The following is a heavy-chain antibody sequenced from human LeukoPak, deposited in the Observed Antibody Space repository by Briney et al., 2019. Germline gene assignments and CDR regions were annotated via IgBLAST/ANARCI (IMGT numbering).Heavy chain of an antibody. CDR3: ARRYSYGSIWFDP. J-gene: IGHJ5*02. CDR1: GGSISSYY. V-gene: IGHV4-39*07. CDR2: IYYSGST. D-gene: IGHD5-18*01. Sequence: KPSETLSLTCTVSGGSISSYYWGWIRQPPGKGLEWIGSIYYSGSTYYNPSLKSRVTISVDTSKNQFSLKLSSVTAADTAVYYCARRYSYGSIWFDPWGQGTLVTVSS.